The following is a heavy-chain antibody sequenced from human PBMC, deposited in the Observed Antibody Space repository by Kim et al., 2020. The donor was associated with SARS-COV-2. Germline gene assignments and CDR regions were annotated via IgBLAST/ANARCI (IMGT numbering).Heavy chain of an antibody. V-gene: IGHV3-30*04. CDR3: ARYRDGYKSIDY. J-gene: IGHJ4*02. Sequence: GGSLRLSCAASGFTFSSYAMHWVRQAPGKGLEWVAVISYDGSNKYYVDSVKGRFTISRDNSKNTLYLQMNSLRAEDTAVYYCARYRDGYKSIDYWGQGTLVTVSS. CDR2: ISYDGSNK. D-gene: IGHD5-12*01. CDR1: GFTFSSYA.